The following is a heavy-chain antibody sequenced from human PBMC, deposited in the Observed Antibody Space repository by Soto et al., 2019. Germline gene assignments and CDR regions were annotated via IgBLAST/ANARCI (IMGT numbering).Heavy chain of an antibody. D-gene: IGHD3-3*01. CDR2: ISWNSGSI. J-gene: IGHJ3*02. CDR3: AKEKSRYYDFWSGPPGPDAFDI. V-gene: IGHV3-9*01. Sequence: GGSLRLSCAASGFTFDDYAMHWVRQAPGKGLEWVSGISWNSGSIGYADSVKGRFTTSRDNAKNSLYLQMNSLRAEDTALYYCAKEKSRYYDFWSGPPGPDAFDIWGQGTMVTVSS. CDR1: GFTFDDYA.